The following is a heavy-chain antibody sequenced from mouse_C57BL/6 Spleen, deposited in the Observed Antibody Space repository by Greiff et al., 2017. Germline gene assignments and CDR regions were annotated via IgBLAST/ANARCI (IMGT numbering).Heavy chain of an antibody. V-gene: IGHV5-17*01. Sequence: EVQLVESGGGLVKPGGSLKLSCAASGFTFSDYGMHWVRQAQEKGLEWVAYISSGSSTIYYADPVKGRFTISRDNAKNTLFLQMTSLRSEDTAMYYCARIYYDYSYWYFDVWGTGTTVTVSS. J-gene: IGHJ1*03. D-gene: IGHD2-4*01. CDR3: ARIYYDYSYWYFDV. CDR1: GFTFSDYG. CDR2: ISSGSSTI.